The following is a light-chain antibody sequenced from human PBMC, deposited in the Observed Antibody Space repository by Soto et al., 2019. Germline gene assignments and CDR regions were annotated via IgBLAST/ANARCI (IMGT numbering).Light chain of an antibody. CDR3: QHSFGHLTIT. V-gene: IGKV1-39*01. J-gene: IGKJ5*01. CDR2: AAY. Sequence: DIQMTQSPSSLSASFGDRVTITCLAGQNINNYLNWYQQRPGKAPQILIYAAYNLKNGVPSRSSGSGSGTDFTITIRSLQPEDFATYYCQHSFGHLTITFGQAPRLEIK. CDR1: QNINNY.